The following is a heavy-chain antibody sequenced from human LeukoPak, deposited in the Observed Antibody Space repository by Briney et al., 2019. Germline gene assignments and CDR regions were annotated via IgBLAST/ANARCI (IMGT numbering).Heavy chain of an antibody. CDR2: IKQDGSEK. CDR3: ARGRYGDYLFDY. V-gene: IGHV3-7*01. J-gene: IGHJ4*02. CDR1: GFTFSSYS. D-gene: IGHD4-17*01. Sequence: GGSLRLSCAASGFTFSSYSMNWVRQAPGKGLEWVANIKQDGSEKYYVDSVKGRFTISRDNAKNPLYLQMNSLRAEDTAVYYCARGRYGDYLFDYWGQGTLVTVSS.